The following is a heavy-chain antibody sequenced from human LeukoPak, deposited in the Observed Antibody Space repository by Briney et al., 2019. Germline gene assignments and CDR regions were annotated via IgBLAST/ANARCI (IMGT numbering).Heavy chain of an antibody. V-gene: IGHV1-69*13. CDR2: IIPIFGTA. Sequence: WASVKVSCKASGGTFSSYAISWVRQAPGQGLEWMGGIIPIFGTANYAQKFQGRVTITADESTSTAYMELSSLRSEDTAVYYCATVNSLERRGGYFDYWGQGTLVTVSS. CDR1: GGTFSSYA. CDR3: ATVNSLERRGGYFDY. D-gene: IGHD1-1*01. J-gene: IGHJ4*02.